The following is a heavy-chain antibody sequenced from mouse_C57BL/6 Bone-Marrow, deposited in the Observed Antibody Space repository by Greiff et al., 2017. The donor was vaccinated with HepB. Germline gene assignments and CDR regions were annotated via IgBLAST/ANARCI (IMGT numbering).Heavy chain of an antibody. CDR3: ARVWLPPFDY. J-gene: IGHJ2*01. CDR1: GYTFTNYW. CDR2: IYPGGGYT. V-gene: IGHV1-63*01. Sequence: QVQLQQSGAELVRPGTSVKMSCKASGYTFTNYWIGWAKQRPGHGLEWIGDIYPGGGYTNYNEKFKGKATLTADKSYSTAYMQFSSLTSEDSAIYYCARVWLPPFDYWGQGTTLTVSS. D-gene: IGHD2-2*01.